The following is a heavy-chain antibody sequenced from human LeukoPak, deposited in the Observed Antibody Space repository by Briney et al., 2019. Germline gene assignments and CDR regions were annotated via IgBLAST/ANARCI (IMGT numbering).Heavy chain of an antibody. CDR1: GGSISSYH. CDR3: ARHLDYYGSGTYEF. Sequence: PSETLFLTCIVSGGSISSYHWSWIRQPPGKGLEWIGYISYSGSTNYNLSLKSRFTISVDTSKNQFSLRLSSVTAADTAVYYCARHLDYYGSGTYEFWGQGTLVTVSS. V-gene: IGHV4-59*08. D-gene: IGHD3-10*01. J-gene: IGHJ4*02. CDR2: ISYSGST.